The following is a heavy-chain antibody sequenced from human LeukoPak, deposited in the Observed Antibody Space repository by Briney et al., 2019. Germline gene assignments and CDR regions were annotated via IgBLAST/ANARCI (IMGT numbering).Heavy chain of an antibody. CDR3: ARVLKGRAPFDY. J-gene: IGHJ4*02. CDR1: GGSISSSYS. Sequence: SETLSLTCTVSGGSISSSYSWGWIRQPPGKGLEWIGSIYHSGSTYYNPSLKSRVTISVDTSKNQFSLKLSSVTAADTAVYYCARVLKGRAPFDYWGQGTLVTVSS. CDR2: IYHSGST. V-gene: IGHV4-38-2*02.